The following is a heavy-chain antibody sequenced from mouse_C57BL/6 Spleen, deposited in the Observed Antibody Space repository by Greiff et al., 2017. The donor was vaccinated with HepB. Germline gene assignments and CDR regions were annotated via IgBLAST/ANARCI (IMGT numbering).Heavy chain of an antibody. Sequence: QVQLQQSGAELVRPGASVKLSCKASGYTFTDYYINWVKQRPGQGLEWIARIYPGSGNTYYNEKFKGKATLTAEKSTSTAYMQLSSLTSEDSAVYFCARGRLLQGDYWGQGTTLTVSS. CDR1: GYTFTDYY. CDR3: ARGRLLQGDY. J-gene: IGHJ2*01. CDR2: IYPGSGNT. D-gene: IGHD1-1*01. V-gene: IGHV1-76*01.